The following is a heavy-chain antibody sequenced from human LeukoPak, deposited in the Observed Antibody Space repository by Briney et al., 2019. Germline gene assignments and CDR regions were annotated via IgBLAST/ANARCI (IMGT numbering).Heavy chain of an antibody. CDR1: GYTFTSYG. CDR2: ISAYNGNT. V-gene: IGHV1-18*01. Sequence: ASVKVSCKASGYTFTSYGISWVRQAPGQGLEWMGWISAYNGNTNYAQKLQGRVTMTTDTSTSTAYMELRSLRSDDTAMYYCARNPRALWFGELLPEPNFDYWGQGTLVTVSS. J-gene: IGHJ4*02. CDR3: ARNPRALWFGELLPEPNFDY. D-gene: IGHD3-10*01.